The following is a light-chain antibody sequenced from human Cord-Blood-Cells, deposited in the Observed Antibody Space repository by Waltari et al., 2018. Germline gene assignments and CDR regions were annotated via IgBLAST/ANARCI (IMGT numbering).Light chain of an antibody. CDR3: QAWDSSTAV. V-gene: IGLV3-1*01. CDR2: QDS. Sequence: SYELTQPPSVSVSPGQTASINCSGDKLGDKYACWYPQKPGQSPVLVIYQDSKRPSGIPERFSGSNSGNTATLTISGTQAMDEADYYCQAWDSSTAVFGGGTKLTVL. CDR1: KLGDKY. J-gene: IGLJ3*02.